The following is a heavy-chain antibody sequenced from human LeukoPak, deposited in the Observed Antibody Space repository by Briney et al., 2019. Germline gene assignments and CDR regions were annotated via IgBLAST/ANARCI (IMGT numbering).Heavy chain of an antibody. D-gene: IGHD3-22*01. CDR3: ARDGDYYDSRGDAFDI. Sequence: GGSLRLSCAASGFTFSSYSMNWVRQAPGKGLEWVSSISSSSSYIYYADSVKGRFTISRDNAKNSLYLQMNSLRAEETAVYYCARDGDYYDSRGDAFDIWGQGAMVTVAS. CDR1: GFTFSSYS. J-gene: IGHJ3*02. V-gene: IGHV3-21*01. CDR2: ISSSSSYI.